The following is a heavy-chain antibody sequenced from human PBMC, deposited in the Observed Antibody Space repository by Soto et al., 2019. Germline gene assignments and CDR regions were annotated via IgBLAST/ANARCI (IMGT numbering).Heavy chain of an antibody. CDR1: GGTFSSYA. CDR2: IIPIFGTA. V-gene: IGHV1-69*01. CDR3: AVALDIVVVVAATRGYWFDP. Sequence: QVQLVQSGAEVKKPGSSVKVSCKASGGTFSSYAISWVRQAPGQGLEWMGGIIPIFGTATYAQKFQGRVTITADESTSTAYMELSSLRSEDTAVYYCAVALDIVVVVAATRGYWFDPWGQGTLVTVSS. J-gene: IGHJ5*02. D-gene: IGHD2-15*01.